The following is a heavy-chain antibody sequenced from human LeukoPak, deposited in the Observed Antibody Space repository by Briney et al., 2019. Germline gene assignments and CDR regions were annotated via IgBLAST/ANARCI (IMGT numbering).Heavy chain of an antibody. Sequence: GGSLRLSCAASGFTFSAYTMYWVRQPPGKGLEWVSIIGGSGGDIHYADSVKGRFTISRDNSKNTLYLQMNSLRVEDTAIYYCAIDPNWGIHYWGQGVLVTVSS. CDR2: IGGSGGDI. D-gene: IGHD7-27*01. CDR1: GFTFSAYT. J-gene: IGHJ4*02. CDR3: AIDPNWGIHY. V-gene: IGHV3-23*01.